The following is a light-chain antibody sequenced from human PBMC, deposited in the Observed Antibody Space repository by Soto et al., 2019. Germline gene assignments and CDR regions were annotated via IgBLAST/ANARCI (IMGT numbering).Light chain of an antibody. CDR3: QQYDTSPYT. CDR2: GAS. V-gene: IGKV3-20*01. CDR1: QTVISNY. J-gene: IGKJ2*01. Sequence: ESVLAQSPDTLSLSPGEGATLSCRSSQTVISNYLAWYQQKPGQAPRLLIYGASNRATGIPDRFRGSGSETDFTLTMSGVEPEDSAMYFCQQYDTSPYTFGQGNKLEI.